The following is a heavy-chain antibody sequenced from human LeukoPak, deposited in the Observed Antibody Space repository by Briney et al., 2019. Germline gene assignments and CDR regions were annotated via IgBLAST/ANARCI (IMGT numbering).Heavy chain of an antibody. Sequence: ASVKVSCKASGYTFTSYAMHWVRQAPGQRLEWMGWINAGNGNTKYSQKFQGRVTITRDTSASTAYMELSRLRSDDTAVYYCARLKATRTTGTTSRGNWFDPWGQGTLVTVSS. CDR1: GYTFTSYA. CDR2: INAGNGNT. D-gene: IGHD1-1*01. J-gene: IGHJ5*02. V-gene: IGHV1-3*01. CDR3: ARLKATRTTGTTSRGNWFDP.